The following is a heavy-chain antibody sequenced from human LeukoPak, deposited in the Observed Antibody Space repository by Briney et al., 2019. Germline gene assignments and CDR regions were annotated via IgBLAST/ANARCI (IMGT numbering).Heavy chain of an antibody. CDR2: IYPYSGVT. CDR3: AREERGSTSAFDF. V-gene: IGHV1-2*02. CDR1: GYTFTDYQ. D-gene: IGHD1-1*01. J-gene: IGHJ4*02. Sequence: ASVKVSCKTSGYTFTDYQMHWVRQAPGQGLEWIGWIYPYSGVTKFAQNFRGRVTLTRDTSISTVSVELSGLTSDDTAIYYCAREERGSTSAFDFWGQGTLLIVSS.